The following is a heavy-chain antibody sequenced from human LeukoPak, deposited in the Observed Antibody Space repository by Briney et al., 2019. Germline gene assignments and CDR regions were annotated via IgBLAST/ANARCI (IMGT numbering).Heavy chain of an antibody. D-gene: IGHD6-19*01. CDR1: GGSISSYY. CDR3: ARDRPAVAGYYDAFDT. J-gene: IGHJ3*02. CDR2: IYTSGST. Sequence: PSETLSLTCTVSGGSISSYYWSWIRQPAGKGLEWIGRIYTSGSTNYNPSLKSRVTMSVDTSKNQFSLKLSSVTAADTAVYYCARDRPAVAGYYDAFDTWGQGTMVTVSS. V-gene: IGHV4-4*07.